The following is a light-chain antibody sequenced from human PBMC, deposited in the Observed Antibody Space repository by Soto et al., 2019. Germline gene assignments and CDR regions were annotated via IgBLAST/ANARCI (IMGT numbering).Light chain of an antibody. V-gene: IGKV3-15*01. CDR2: DSS. CDR1: QSVSSY. CDR3: QQYDDWPIT. Sequence: EIVMTQSPATLSVSPGETATLSCRASQSVSSYLAWYQEKPCRAPRLLIHDSSTRAAGIPARISGSGSGTDFTLTISSLQSEDLAIYYCQQYDDWPITFGQGTRLEIK. J-gene: IGKJ5*01.